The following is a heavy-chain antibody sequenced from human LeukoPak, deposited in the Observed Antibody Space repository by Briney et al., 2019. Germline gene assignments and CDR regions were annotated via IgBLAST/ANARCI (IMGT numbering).Heavy chain of an antibody. V-gene: IGHV3-74*01. Sequence: PGGSLRLSCAASGFTFSSYWMHWVRQAPGKGLVWVSRINSDGTTTIYADSVRGRFTISRDNAKNTLYLQMNSLRAEDTAVYYCTRLAGGSGWQPDDYWGQGTLVTVSS. CDR1: GFTFSSYW. D-gene: IGHD6-19*01. CDR3: TRLAGGSGWQPDDY. J-gene: IGHJ4*02. CDR2: INSDGTTT.